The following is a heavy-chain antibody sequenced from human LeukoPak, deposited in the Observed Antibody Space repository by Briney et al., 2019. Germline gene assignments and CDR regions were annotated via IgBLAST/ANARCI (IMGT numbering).Heavy chain of an antibody. CDR3: ARGEFRYDSSGYYYFDY. Sequence: GASVKVSCKASGYTFTGYYMHWVRQAPGQGLEWMGIINPSGGSTSYAQKFQGRVTMTRDTSTSTVYMELSSLRSEDTAVYYCARGEFRYDSSGYYYFDYWGQGTLVTVSS. V-gene: IGHV1-46*01. CDR1: GYTFTGYY. J-gene: IGHJ4*02. D-gene: IGHD3-22*01. CDR2: INPSGGST.